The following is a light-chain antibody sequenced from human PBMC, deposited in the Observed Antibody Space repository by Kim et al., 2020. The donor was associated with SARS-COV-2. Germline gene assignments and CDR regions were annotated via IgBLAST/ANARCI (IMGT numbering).Light chain of an antibody. J-gene: IGKJ4*01. CDR2: GAS. V-gene: IGKV3-20*01. Sequence: SLSPGESATLSCRASQSVSSSLAWYQQRPGQTPRLLIYGASTRATGIPDRFSGSGSGTDFILTISRLEPEDFAIYYCQQYADSSLSFGGGTKLEI. CDR3: QQYADSSLS. CDR1: QSVSSS.